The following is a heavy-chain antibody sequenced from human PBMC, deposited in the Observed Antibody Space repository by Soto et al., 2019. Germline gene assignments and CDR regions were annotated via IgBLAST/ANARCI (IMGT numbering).Heavy chain of an antibody. CDR1: GFTVSSNY. V-gene: IGHV3-53*01. J-gene: IGHJ3*02. Sequence: GGPLRLSCAASGFTVSSNYMSWVRQAPGKGLEWVSVIYSGGSTYYADSVKGRFTISRDSSKNTLYLQMNSLRAEDTAAYYCASRYCSGGRCYGDAFDIWGQGTMVTVSS. D-gene: IGHD2-15*01. CDR3: ASRYCSGGRCYGDAFDI. CDR2: IYSGGST.